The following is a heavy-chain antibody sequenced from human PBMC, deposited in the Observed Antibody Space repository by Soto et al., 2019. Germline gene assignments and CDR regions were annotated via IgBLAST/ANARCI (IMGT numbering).Heavy chain of an antibody. CDR3: ARAWGGYFDY. J-gene: IGHJ4*02. D-gene: IGHD3-16*01. Sequence: QVQLQESGPGLVKPSQTLSLTCTVSGGSISSGGYYWSWIRQHPGKGLEWIGYISYSGSTYYNPSLXXRVTISVDTSKTQFSLKLSSVTAAATAVYYCARAWGGYFDYWGQGTLVTVSS. CDR2: ISYSGST. CDR1: GGSISSGGYY. V-gene: IGHV4-31*03.